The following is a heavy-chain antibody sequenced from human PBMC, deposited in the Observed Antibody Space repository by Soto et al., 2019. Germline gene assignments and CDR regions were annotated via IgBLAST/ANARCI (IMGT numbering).Heavy chain of an antibody. J-gene: IGHJ4*02. Sequence: GGSLRLSCSASGFTFSSYAMHWVRQAPGKGLEWVAVISYDGSNKYYADSVKGRFTISRDNSKNTLYLQMNSLRAEDTAVYYWARDLSDFWGGYSYWGQRTLVTVS. D-gene: IGHD3-3*01. CDR2: ISYDGSNK. V-gene: IGHV3-30-3*01. CDR3: ARDLSDFWGGYSY. CDR1: GFTFSSYA.